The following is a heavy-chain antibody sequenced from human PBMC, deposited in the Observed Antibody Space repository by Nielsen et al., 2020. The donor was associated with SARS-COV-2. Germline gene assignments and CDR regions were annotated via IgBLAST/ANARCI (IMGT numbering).Heavy chain of an antibody. D-gene: IGHD6-19*01. CDR1: GFTFSNYW. CDR2: IKEDGSEK. J-gene: IGHJ4*02. CDR3: ARVYSSGWY. V-gene: IGHV3-7*03. Sequence: GESLKISCAASGFTFSNYWVSWARQAPGKGLEWVANIKEDGSEKYYVDSVKGRFTISRDNAKNSLYLQMNSLRAEDTAVYYCARVYSSGWYWGQGTLVTVSS.